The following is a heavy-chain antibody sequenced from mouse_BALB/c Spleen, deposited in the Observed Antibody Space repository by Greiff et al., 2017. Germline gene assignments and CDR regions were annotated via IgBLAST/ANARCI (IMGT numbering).Heavy chain of an antibody. J-gene: IGHJ4*01. V-gene: IGHV14-3*02. CDR1: GFNIKDTY. D-gene: IGHD2-4*01. CDR3: ARGDYGYYYAMDY. Sequence: EVNLVESGAELVKPGASVKLSCTASGFNIKDTYMHWVKQRPEQGLEWIGRIDPANGNTKYDPKFQGKATITADTSSNTAYLQLSSLTSEDTAVYYCARGDYGYYYAMDYWGQGTSVTVSS. CDR2: IDPANGNT.